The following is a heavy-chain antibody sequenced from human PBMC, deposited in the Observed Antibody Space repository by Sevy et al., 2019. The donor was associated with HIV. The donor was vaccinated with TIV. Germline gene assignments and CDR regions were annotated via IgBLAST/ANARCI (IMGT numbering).Heavy chain of an antibody. CDR1: GFTFSTYG. CDR3: AKDRDIVIVLGATALRQ. CDR2: ISYDGRHK. Sequence: GGSLRLSCAASGFTFSTYGMHWVRQAPGKGLEWVAVISYDGRHKYYADSVKGRFTISRDNSKNRLDLQMNSLRAEDTAVYYCAKDRDIVIVLGATALRQWGQGTLVTVSS. D-gene: IGHD2-15*01. J-gene: IGHJ1*01. V-gene: IGHV3-30*18.